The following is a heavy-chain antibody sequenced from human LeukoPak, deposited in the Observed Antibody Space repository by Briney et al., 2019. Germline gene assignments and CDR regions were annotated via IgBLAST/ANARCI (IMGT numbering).Heavy chain of an antibody. Sequence: GGSLRLSCAASGFTFRNYWMGWVRQAPGKGLEWVAVISYDLNKYYADSVTGRFTISRDNSQNTLYLQLNSLRDEDTAVYYCAREGVYFDHWGQGTLVTVSS. CDR3: AREGVYFDH. CDR1: GFTFRNYW. J-gene: IGHJ4*02. V-gene: IGHV3-30*03. CDR2: ISYDLNK. D-gene: IGHD2-8*01.